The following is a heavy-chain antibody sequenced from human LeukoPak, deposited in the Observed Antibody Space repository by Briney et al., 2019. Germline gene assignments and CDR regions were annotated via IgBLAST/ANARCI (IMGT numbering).Heavy chain of an antibody. V-gene: IGHV5-51*01. CDR1: EYSFTTYW. D-gene: IGHD1-1*01. J-gene: IGHJ4*02. Sequence: GESLKISCKGSEYSFTTYWIAWVRQTPGRGLEWMGIIYPGDSDTRYSPSFQGQVTISGDKSISTAYLQWSSLKASDSAMYYCARVRYSITWHRAFFDYWGQGTLVTVSS. CDR3: ARVRYSITWHRAFFDY. CDR2: IYPGDSDT.